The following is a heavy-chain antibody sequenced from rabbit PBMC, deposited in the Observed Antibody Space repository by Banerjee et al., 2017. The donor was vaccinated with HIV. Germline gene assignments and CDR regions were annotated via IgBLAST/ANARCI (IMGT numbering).Heavy chain of an antibody. J-gene: IGHJ4*01. CDR3: ARSHYAGYAGYAAL. D-gene: IGHD7-1*01. Sequence: QSLEESGGDLVKPGASLTLTCTASGFSFSSSYYMCWVRQAPGKGLEWIACIYAGSSGSTYYASWAKGRFTISKTSSTTVTLQMTSLTAADTATYFCARSHYAGYAGYAALWGPGTLVTVS. CDR1: GFSFSSSYY. CDR2: IYAGSSGST. V-gene: IGHV1S40*01.